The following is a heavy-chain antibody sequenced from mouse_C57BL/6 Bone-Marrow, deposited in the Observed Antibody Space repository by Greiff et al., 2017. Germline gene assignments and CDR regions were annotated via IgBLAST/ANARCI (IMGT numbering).Heavy chain of an antibody. CDR2: ISDGGSYT. CDR1: GFTFSSYA. CDR3: AREVDLAWVAY. D-gene: IGHD1-3*01. J-gene: IGHJ3*01. V-gene: IGHV5-4*01. Sequence: EVQGVESGGGLVKPGGSLKLSCAASGFTFSSYAMSWVRQTPEKRLEWVATISDGGSYTYYPDNVKGRFTISRDNAKNNLYLQMRHLKSEDTAMYYCAREVDLAWVAYWGQGTLVTVSA.